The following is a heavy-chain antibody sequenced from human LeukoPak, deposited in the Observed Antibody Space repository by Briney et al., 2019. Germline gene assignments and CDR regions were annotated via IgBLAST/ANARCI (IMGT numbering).Heavy chain of an antibody. J-gene: IGHJ4*02. CDR3: ARNGPHQWLISYYFDY. V-gene: IGHV3-30*02. CDR2: VRNAGSNK. D-gene: IGHD6-19*01. CDR1: GFTFSSYS. Sequence: GGSLRLSCAASGFTFSSYSMNWVRQGPGTGLEWVAFVRNAGSNKCYADSVHGRFAISRDNSKITLYLQMDSLRAKDTAVYYGARNGPHQWLISYYFDYWGQGTLVTVSS.